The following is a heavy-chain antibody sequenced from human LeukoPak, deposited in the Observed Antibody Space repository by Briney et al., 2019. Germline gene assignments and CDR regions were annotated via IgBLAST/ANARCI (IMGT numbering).Heavy chain of an antibody. CDR3: ARTTYNWLDP. CDR2: IFYLGST. Sequence: SETLSLTCTVSGGSISSGNFYWSWIRQPPGKGLEWIGYIFYLGSTYYNLSLKSRVTMSVDTSKNQFSLKLSSVTAADTAVYYCARTTYNWLDPWGQGTLVTVSS. J-gene: IGHJ5*02. V-gene: IGHV4-30-4*02. CDR1: GGSISSGNFY. D-gene: IGHD1-14*01.